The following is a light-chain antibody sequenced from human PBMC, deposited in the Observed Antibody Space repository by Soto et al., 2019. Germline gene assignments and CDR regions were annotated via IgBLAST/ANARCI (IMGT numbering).Light chain of an antibody. V-gene: IGLV2-14*01. CDR3: TSYTTSRIWV. Sequence: QYALTQPASVSGSPGQSITISCTGSSGDVGHYNYVSWYQQHPGKAPKLMIYEVSNRPSGVSNRFSGSKSGNTASLIISGLQAEDEADYYCTSYTTSRIWVFGGVTKLTVL. J-gene: IGLJ3*02. CDR2: EVS. CDR1: SGDVGHYNY.